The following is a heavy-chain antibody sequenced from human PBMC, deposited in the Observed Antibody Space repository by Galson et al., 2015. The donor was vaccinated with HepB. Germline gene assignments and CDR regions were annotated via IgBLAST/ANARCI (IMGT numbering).Heavy chain of an antibody. D-gene: IGHD6-19*01. CDR3: AKDSSGWYYGLDY. CDR2: ISYDGSNK. J-gene: IGHJ4*02. Sequence: SLRLSCAASGFTFSSYGMHWVRQAPGKGLEWVAVISYDGSNKYYADSVKGRFTISRDNSKNTLYLQMNSLRAEDTAVYYCAKDSSGWYYGLDYWGQGTLVTVSS. CDR1: GFTFSSYG. V-gene: IGHV3-30*18.